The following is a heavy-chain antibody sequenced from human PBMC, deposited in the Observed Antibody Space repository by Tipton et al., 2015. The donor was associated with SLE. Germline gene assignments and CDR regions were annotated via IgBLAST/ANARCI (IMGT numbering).Heavy chain of an antibody. J-gene: IGHJ4*02. CDR3: ARGERSSMPDY. CDR1: GGSISSYY. Sequence: TLSLTCTVSGGSISSYYWSWIRQPAGKGLEWIGRIYSSGTTNYNPSLKSRVTISIDTSKNQFSLKLNSVTAADTAVYYCARGERSSMPDYWGQGTLVTVSS. V-gene: IGHV4-4*07. CDR2: IYSSGTT. D-gene: IGHD2-2*01.